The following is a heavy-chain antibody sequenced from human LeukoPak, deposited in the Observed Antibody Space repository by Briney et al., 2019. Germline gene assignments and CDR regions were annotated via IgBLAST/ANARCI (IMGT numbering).Heavy chain of an antibody. CDR3: AAFRGDY. J-gene: IGHJ4*02. V-gene: IGHV3-53*01. CDR2: INSGGST. D-gene: IGHD3-3*02. Sequence: GGSLRLSCAASGFTVSGDFMSWVRQAPGKGLEWVALINSGGSTYYADSVKGRFTISRDNSKNTLNFQMNNLRAEDTAVYYCAAFRGDYWGQGTLVSVSS. CDR1: GFTVSGDF.